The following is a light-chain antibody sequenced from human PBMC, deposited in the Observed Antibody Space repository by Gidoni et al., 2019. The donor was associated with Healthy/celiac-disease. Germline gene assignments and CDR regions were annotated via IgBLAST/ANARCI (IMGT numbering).Light chain of an antibody. CDR1: ALPKQY. V-gene: IGLV3-25*03. CDR3: QSADSSGTYPYV. Sequence: SYELTQPPSVSVSPGQTARITCSGDALPKQYAYWYQQKPGQAPVLVIYKDSERPSGIPERFSGSSSGTTVTLTISGVQAEDEADYYCQSADSSGTYPYVFGTGTKVTLL. J-gene: IGLJ1*01. CDR2: KDS.